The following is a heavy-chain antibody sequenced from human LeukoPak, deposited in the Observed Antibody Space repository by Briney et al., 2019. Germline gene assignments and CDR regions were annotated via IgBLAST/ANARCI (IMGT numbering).Heavy chain of an antibody. CDR1: GFTFSSYA. CDR2: ISGSGGST. Sequence: PGVSLRLSCAASGFTFSSYAMSWVRQAPGKGLEWVSAISGSGGSTYYADSVKGRFTISRDNSKNTLYLQMNSLRAEDTAVYYCAKELSSGWYRFGFDYWGQGTLVTVSS. CDR3: AKELSSGWYRFGFDY. J-gene: IGHJ4*02. V-gene: IGHV3-23*01. D-gene: IGHD6-19*01.